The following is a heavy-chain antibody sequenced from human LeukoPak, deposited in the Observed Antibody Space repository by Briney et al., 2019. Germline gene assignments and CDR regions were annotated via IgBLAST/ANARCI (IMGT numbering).Heavy chain of an antibody. CDR2: IYHSGSA. CDR3: ARSYYDGSGYLFDY. Sequence: SETLSLTCTVSGGSISSGDYYWCWIRQPPGKGLEWIGYIYHSGSAYYNPSLKSRVTMSVDTSKNQFSLKLSSVTAADTAVYYCARSYYDGSGYLFDYWGQGTLVTVSS. D-gene: IGHD3-22*01. V-gene: IGHV4-30-4*01. CDR1: GGSISSGDYY. J-gene: IGHJ4*02.